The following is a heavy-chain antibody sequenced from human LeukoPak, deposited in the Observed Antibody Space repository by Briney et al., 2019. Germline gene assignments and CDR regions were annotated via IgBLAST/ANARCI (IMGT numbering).Heavy chain of an antibody. CDR3: ARGLQYYYGSGSPKFDY. Sequence: PSETLSLTCSVSGGSISRSDYYWSWIRQPPGKGLEWIGYIYYSGITYYNPSLKSRVTISVDTSKNQFSLKLSSVTAADTAVYYCARGLQYYYGSGSPKFDYWGQGTLVTVSS. CDR2: IYYSGIT. J-gene: IGHJ4*02. V-gene: IGHV4-30-4*01. D-gene: IGHD3-10*01. CDR1: GGSISRSDYY.